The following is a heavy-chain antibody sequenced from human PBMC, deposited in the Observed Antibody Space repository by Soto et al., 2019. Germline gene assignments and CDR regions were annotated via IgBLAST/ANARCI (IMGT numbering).Heavy chain of an antibody. J-gene: IGHJ6*02. CDR1: GYTFTSYD. CDR2: MNPNSGNT. CDR3: ARVGLKGYCSGGSCYRIAYGMDV. V-gene: IGHV1-8*01. Sequence: ASVKFSCKASGYTFTSYDINWVRQATGQGLEWMGWMNPNSGNTGYAQKFQGRVTMTRNTSISTAYMELSSLRSEDTAVYYCARVGLKGYCSGGSCYRIAYGMDVWGQGTTVTVSS. D-gene: IGHD2-15*01.